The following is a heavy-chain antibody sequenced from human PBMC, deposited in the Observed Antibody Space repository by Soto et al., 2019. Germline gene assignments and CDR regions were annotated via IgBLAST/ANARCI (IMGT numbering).Heavy chain of an antibody. Sequence: ASVKVSCKASGGTFSSYAISWVRQAPGQGLEWMGGIIPIFGTANYAQKFQGRVTITADESTSTAYMELSSLRSEDTAVYYCARDGEERGYSTTGVCYRDMDLWGQGTTVTVSS. CDR2: IIPIFGTA. D-gene: IGHD2-8*01. CDR1: GGTFSSYA. J-gene: IGHJ6*02. V-gene: IGHV1-69*13. CDR3: ARDGEERGYSTTGVCYRDMDL.